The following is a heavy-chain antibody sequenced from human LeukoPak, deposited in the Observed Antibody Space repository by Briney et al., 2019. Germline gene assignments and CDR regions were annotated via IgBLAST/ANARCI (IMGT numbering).Heavy chain of an antibody. CDR2: ISPGGEIL. V-gene: IGHV3-23*01. CDR3: ARDAGGRTQREGWFDP. D-gene: IGHD1-26*01. Sequence: GGSLRLSCAASGFAFSSYAMTWVRQAPGKGLEWVSAISPGGEILYYADSVKGRFTISRDNSKDTVSLQMKSLRVEDTGVYYCARDAGGRTQREGWFDPWGQGTLVTVSS. CDR1: GFAFSSYA. J-gene: IGHJ5*02.